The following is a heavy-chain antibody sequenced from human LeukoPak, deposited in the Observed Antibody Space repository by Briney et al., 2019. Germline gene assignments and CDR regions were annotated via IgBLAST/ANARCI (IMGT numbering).Heavy chain of an antibody. CDR1: GFTFSSNA. Sequence: GGSLRLSCAASGFTFSSNAMSWVRQAPGKGLECVSSISGSGADTYYADSVTGRFTISRDISKKTLYLQMNSLRAEDTAVYYCARRGYSYTMDVWGKGTTVTVSS. D-gene: IGHD5-18*01. CDR2: ISGSGADT. V-gene: IGHV3-23*01. CDR3: ARRGYSYTMDV. J-gene: IGHJ6*03.